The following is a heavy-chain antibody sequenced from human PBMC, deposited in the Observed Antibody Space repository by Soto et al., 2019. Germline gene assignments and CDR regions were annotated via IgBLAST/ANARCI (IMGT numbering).Heavy chain of an antibody. CDR1: GYTFTSYG. CDR2: ISAYNGNT. CDR3: ARDAPFAAMVRGVHPPFDY. Sequence: QVQLVQSGAEVKKPGASVKVSCKASGYTFTSYGISWVRQAPGQGLEWMGWISAYNGNTNYAQKLQGRVTMTTDTSPSTAYMELRSLRSDDTAVYYCARDAPFAAMVRGVHPPFDYWGQGTLVTVSS. D-gene: IGHD3-10*01. V-gene: IGHV1-18*01. J-gene: IGHJ4*02.